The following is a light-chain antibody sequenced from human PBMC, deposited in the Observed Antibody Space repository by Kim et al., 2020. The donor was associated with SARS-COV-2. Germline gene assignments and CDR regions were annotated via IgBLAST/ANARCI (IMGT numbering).Light chain of an antibody. CDR3: QAWDSATGG. Sequence: SYELTQPPSVSVSPGQTASVTCSGDKLGDKFASWYQQKPGQSPVLVIYQDSKRPSGIPERFSGSNSGNTATLTISGTQPMDEADYYCQAWDSATGGFGGGTQLTVL. CDR1: KLGDKF. V-gene: IGLV3-1*01. J-gene: IGLJ2*01. CDR2: QDS.